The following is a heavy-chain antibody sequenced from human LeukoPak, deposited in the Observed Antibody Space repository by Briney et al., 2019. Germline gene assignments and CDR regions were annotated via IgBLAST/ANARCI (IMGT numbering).Heavy chain of an antibody. D-gene: IGHD3-16*01. CDR1: GFTFSDSW. CDR2: MNQDGSAK. J-gene: IGHJ6*02. CDR3: ATYTHWVAGDV. V-gene: IGHV3-7*01. Sequence: GGSLRLSCAASGFTFSDSWMSWVRQAQGKGLEWVADMNQDGSAKVYVDSVKCRFTISRDNATNSLYLQMSSLRPEDTAVYYCATYTHWVAGDVWGQGTTVTVSS.